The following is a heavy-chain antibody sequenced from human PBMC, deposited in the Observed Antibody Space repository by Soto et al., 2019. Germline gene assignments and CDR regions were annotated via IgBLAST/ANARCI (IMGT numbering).Heavy chain of an antibody. V-gene: IGHV3-30*18. D-gene: IGHD1-26*01. Sequence: PGGSLRLSCAASGFTFSRQGMHWVRQAPGKGLEWVAVISYDGSNKYYPDSVKGRFTISRDNSKNTLYLQMNSLRAEDTAVYYCANGKTTVGATPFNAFDVWGQGTMVTVSS. CDR3: ANGKTTVGATPFNAFDV. J-gene: IGHJ3*01. CDR1: GFTFSRQG. CDR2: ISYDGSNK.